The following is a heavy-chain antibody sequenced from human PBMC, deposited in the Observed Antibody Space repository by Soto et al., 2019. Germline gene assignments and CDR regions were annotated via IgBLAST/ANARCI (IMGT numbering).Heavy chain of an antibody. D-gene: IGHD1-26*01. J-gene: IGHJ4*02. CDR1: GFTFSSYS. CDR3: AKPPGTYSGSYWPPDY. CDR2: ISSSSSYI. Sequence: GGSLRLSCAASGFTFSSYSMNWVRQAPGKGLEWVSSISSSSSYIYYADSVKGRFTNSRDNSKNTLYLQMNSLRAEDTAVYYCAKPPGTYSGSYWPPDYWGQGTLVTVSS. V-gene: IGHV3-21*04.